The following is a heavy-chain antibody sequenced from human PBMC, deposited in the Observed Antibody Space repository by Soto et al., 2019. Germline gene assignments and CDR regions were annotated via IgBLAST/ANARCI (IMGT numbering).Heavy chain of an antibody. CDR3: AKHRSGSLSE. V-gene: IGHV3-23*01. Sequence: VQVLESGGGLVQPGDSLRLSCAASGFTFRNYAIAWVRQAPGKGLEWVSVITGSGAGIYYADSVKGRFTISRDSSRDTACLQMNSLRAEDTAVYYCAKHRSGSLSEWGQGTLVTVSS. CDR1: GFTFRNYA. D-gene: IGHD1-26*01. J-gene: IGHJ4*02. CDR2: ITGSGAGI.